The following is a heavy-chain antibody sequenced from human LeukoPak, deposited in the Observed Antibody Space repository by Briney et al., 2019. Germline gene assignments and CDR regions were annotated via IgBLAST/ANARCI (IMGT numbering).Heavy chain of an antibody. V-gene: IGHV3-30*03. D-gene: IGHD6-13*01. CDR1: GFTFSSYG. Sequence: GRSLRLSCAASGFTFSSYGMHWVRQAPGKGLEWVAVISYDGSNKYYADSVKGRFTISRDNAKNSLYLQMNSLRAEDTAVYYCARLSRIAAAGRRGYYFDYWGQGTLVTVSS. J-gene: IGHJ4*02. CDR2: ISYDGSNK. CDR3: ARLSRIAAAGRRGYYFDY.